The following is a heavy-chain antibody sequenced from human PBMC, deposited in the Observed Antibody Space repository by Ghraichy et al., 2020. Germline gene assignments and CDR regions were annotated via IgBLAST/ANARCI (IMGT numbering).Heavy chain of an antibody. CDR2: ISYDGSNK. J-gene: IGHJ2*01. V-gene: IGHV3-30*04. CDR3: ARGGDIVVVPAAIQQATWYFDL. D-gene: IGHD2-2*02. CDR1: GFTFSSYA. Sequence: GGSLRLSCAASGFTFSSYAMHWVRQAPGKGLEWVAVISYDGSNKYYADSVKGRFTISRDNSKNTLYLQMNSLRAEDTAVYYCARGGDIVVVPAAIQQATWYFDLWCRGTLVTVSS.